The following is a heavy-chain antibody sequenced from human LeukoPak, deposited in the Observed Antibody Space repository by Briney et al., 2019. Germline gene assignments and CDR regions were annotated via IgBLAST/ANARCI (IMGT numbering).Heavy chain of an antibody. Sequence: GGSLRLSCAASGFTFSNFGMHWVRQAPGKGLEWVAVIWYDGSNKYYVDSVKGRFTISRDNSKNTLYLQMTSLRAEDTAVYYCARERAINYFESKDAFDIWGQGTTVTFSS. J-gene: IGHJ3*02. CDR2: IWYDGSNK. V-gene: IGHV3-33*01. CDR1: GFTFSNFG. CDR3: ARERAINYFESKDAFDI. D-gene: IGHD3-22*01.